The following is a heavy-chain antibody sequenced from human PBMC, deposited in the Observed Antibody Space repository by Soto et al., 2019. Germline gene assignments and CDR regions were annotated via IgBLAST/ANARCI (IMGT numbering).Heavy chain of an antibody. D-gene: IGHD1-7*01. CDR1: GGSISSGTYY. CDR2: IYYSGST. CDR3: AREDNKRNYVSRYYYYGMDV. V-gene: IGHV4-39*01. J-gene: IGHJ6*02. Sequence: SETLSLTCTVSGGSISSGTYYWGWIRQSPGKGLEWIGTIYYSGSTYYNPSLRSRVTISVDTSKNQFSLKLSSVTAADTAVYFCAREDNKRNYVSRYYYYGMDVWGQGTTVTVSS.